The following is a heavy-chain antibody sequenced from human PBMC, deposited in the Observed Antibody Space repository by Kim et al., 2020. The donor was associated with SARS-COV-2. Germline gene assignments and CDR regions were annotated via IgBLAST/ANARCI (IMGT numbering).Heavy chain of an antibody. J-gene: IGHJ5*02. Sequence: AESVKGRFTIARDNAKNSLYLQMNSLRAEDTAVYYCARARIREGWGEFDPWGQGTLVTVSS. V-gene: IGHV3-11*06. CDR3: ARARIREGWGEFDP. D-gene: IGHD2-15*01.